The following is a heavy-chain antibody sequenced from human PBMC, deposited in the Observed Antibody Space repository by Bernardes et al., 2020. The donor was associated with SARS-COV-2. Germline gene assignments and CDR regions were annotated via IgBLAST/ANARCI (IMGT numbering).Heavy chain of an antibody. CDR2: INHSGST. Sequence: LSLTCAVYGGSLSGFDWSWIRQPPGKGLEWIGEINHSGSTNYSPSLKSRVTISIDTSKNQFSLKLSSVTAADTAVYYCARGQVDISMMVVVFTGASFWFDVWGQGTTVTVSS. CDR3: ARGQVDISMMVVVFTGASFWFDV. J-gene: IGHJ6*02. V-gene: IGHV4-34*01. D-gene: IGHD3-22*01. CDR1: GGSLSGFD.